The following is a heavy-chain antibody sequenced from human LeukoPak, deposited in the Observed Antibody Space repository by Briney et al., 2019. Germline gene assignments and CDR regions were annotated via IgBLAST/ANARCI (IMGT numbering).Heavy chain of an antibody. CDR1: GFTFSSYS. J-gene: IGHJ3*02. CDR2: ISSSSSYI. V-gene: IGHV3-21*01. Sequence: GGSLRLSCAASGFTFSSYSMNWVCQAPGKGLEWVSSISSSSSYIYYADSVKGRFTISRDNAKNSLYLQMNSLRAEDTAVYYCAKTVTPNHNAFDIWGQGTMVTVSS. CDR3: AKTVTPNHNAFDI. D-gene: IGHD4-17*01.